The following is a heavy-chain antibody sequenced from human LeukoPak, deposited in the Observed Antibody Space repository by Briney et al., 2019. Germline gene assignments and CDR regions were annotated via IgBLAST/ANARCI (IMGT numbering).Heavy chain of an antibody. Sequence: PSETLSLTCTVSGGSISSYYWSWIRQPPGKGLEWIGYIYYSGSTNYNPSLKSRVTISVDTFKNQFSLKLSSVTAADTAVYYCARGYYYDSSGSVLWFDPWGQGTLVTVSS. CDR3: ARGYYYDSSGSVLWFDP. D-gene: IGHD3-22*01. CDR2: IYYSGST. V-gene: IGHV4-59*01. J-gene: IGHJ5*02. CDR1: GGSISSYY.